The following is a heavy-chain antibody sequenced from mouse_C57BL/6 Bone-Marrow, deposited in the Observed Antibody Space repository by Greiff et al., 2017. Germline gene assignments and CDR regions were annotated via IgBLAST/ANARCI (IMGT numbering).Heavy chain of an antibody. Sequence: QVQLQQPGAELVKPGASVKLSCKASGYTFTSYWMQWVKQRPGQGLEWIGEIDPSDSYTNYNQKFKGTATLTVDTSSSTAYMQHSSLTSVNSAVYYCERNPCWDFDVGGTGTTVTVAS. CDR2: IDPSDSYT. CDR1: GYTFTSYW. V-gene: IGHV1-50*01. CDR3: ERNPCWDFDV. J-gene: IGHJ1*03.